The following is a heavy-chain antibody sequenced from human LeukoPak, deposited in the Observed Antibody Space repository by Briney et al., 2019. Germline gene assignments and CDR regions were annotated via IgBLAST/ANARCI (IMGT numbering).Heavy chain of an antibody. CDR3: AGDRVVVTAIPYYFDY. D-gene: IGHD2-21*02. J-gene: IGHJ4*02. CDR1: GYSISSGYY. Sequence: SETLSLTCAVSGYSISSGYYWGWIRQPPGKGLEWIGSIYHSGSTYYNPSLKSRVTISVDTSKNQFSLKLSSVTAADTAVYYCAGDRVVVTAIPYYFDYWGQGTLVTVSS. V-gene: IGHV4-38-2*02. CDR2: IYHSGST.